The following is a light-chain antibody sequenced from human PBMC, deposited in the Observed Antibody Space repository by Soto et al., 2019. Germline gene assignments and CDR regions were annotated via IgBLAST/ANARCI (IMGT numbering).Light chain of an antibody. CDR1: QSISRF. J-gene: IGKJ1*01. CDR3: QPSYSSPPT. CDR2: SAS. Sequence: QMTQSPSSLSASIGDRVTITCRASQSISRFLNWYQQKPGKAPKLLIYSASSLESGVPPRFSGSGSGTDFTLTITSLHPEDCATYYCQPSYSSPPTFGQGTKVDI. V-gene: IGKV1-39*01.